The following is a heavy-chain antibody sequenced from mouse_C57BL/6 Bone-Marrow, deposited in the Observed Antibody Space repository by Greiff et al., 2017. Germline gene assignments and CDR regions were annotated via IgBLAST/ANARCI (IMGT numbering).Heavy chain of an antibody. CDR1: GYTFTSYG. Sequence: QVQLQQSGAELARPGASVKLSCKASGYTFTSYGISWVKQRTGQGLEWIGEIYPRSGNTYYNEKFKGKATLTADKSSSTAYMELRSLTSEDSAVYFCASDYYYGSTRSYWYFDVWGTGTTVTVSS. D-gene: IGHD1-1*01. V-gene: IGHV1-81*01. CDR3: ASDYYYGSTRSYWYFDV. J-gene: IGHJ1*03. CDR2: IYPRSGNT.